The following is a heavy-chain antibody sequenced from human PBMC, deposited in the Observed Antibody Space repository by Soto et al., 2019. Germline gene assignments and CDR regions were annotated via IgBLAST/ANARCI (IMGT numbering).Heavy chain of an antibody. Sequence: QVQLQESGPGLVKPSQTLSLTCTVSGGSISSGDYYWSWIRQPPGGGLEWIGYIHYSGSAYHNPSLKSRVTISVDTSKNQFSLRLSSVTAADTAVYYCARDGDYYGSGSVYYFDYWGQGTLVTVSS. D-gene: IGHD3-10*01. CDR3: ARDGDYYGSGSVYYFDY. V-gene: IGHV4-30-4*01. CDR2: IHYSGSA. J-gene: IGHJ4*02. CDR1: GGSISSGDYY.